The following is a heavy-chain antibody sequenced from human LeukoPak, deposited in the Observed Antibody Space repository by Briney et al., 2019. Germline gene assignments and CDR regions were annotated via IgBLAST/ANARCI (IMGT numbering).Heavy chain of an antibody. J-gene: IGHJ6*03. D-gene: IGHD2-2*01. CDR1: GFTFSIYG. V-gene: IGHV3-30*02. Sequence: GGSLRLSCAASGFTFSIYGMHWVRKAPGKGLEWVAFIRYDGSNKYYADSVKGRFTISRDNSKNTLYLQMNSLRAEDTAVYYCAKDSAVVHYYYYYMDVWGKGTTVTISS. CDR2: IRYDGSNK. CDR3: AKDSAVVHYYYYYMDV.